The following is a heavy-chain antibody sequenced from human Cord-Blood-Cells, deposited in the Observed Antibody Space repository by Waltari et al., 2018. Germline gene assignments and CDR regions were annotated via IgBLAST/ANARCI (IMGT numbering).Heavy chain of an antibody. Sequence: EVQLVESGGGLVKPGGSLRLSCAASGFTFSSYSMNWVRQAPGKGVEGVSSISSSSSYIYYADSVKGRFTISRDNAKNSLYLQMNSLRAEDTAVYYCARDSIAAAGTLDYWGQGTLVTVSS. CDR3: ARDSIAAAGTLDY. CDR1: GFTFSSYS. J-gene: IGHJ4*02. V-gene: IGHV3-21*01. CDR2: ISSSSSYI. D-gene: IGHD6-13*01.